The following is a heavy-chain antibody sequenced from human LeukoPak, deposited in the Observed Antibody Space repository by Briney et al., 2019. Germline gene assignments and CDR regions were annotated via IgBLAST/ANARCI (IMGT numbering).Heavy chain of an antibody. CDR2: IWYDGSNK. D-gene: IGHD3-22*01. CDR3: ARGGYYYDSGGSPFDY. V-gene: IGHV3-33*01. CDR1: GFTFSSYG. Sequence: GGSLRLSCAASGFTFSSYGMHWVRQAPGKGLEWVAVIWYDGSNKYYADSVKGRFTISRDNSKNTLYLQMNSLRAEDTAVYYCARGGYYYDSGGSPFDYWGQGTLVTVSS. J-gene: IGHJ4*02.